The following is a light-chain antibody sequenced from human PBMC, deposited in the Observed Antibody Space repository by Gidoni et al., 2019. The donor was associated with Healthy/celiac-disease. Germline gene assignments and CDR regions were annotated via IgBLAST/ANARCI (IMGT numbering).Light chain of an antibody. V-gene: IGLV3-21*02. J-gene: IGLJ2*01. CDR2: DDS. Sequence: SFVLTQPPSVSAPPAQTARMTCGGNNIGSKSVHWDQQKPGQAPVLVVDDDSDRPSGIPERFSGSNSGNTATLTLSRVEAWDEADYYCQVWDSSSDHPVVFGGGTKLTVL. CDR1: NIGSKS. CDR3: QVWDSSSDHPVV.